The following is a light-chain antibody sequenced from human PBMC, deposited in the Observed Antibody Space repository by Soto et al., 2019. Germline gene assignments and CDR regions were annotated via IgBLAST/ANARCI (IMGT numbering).Light chain of an antibody. V-gene: IGKV1-39*01. CDR2: AAS. J-gene: IGKJ1*01. Sequence: DIQMTQSPSSLSTSVGDRVTITCRASQSISTYLNWYQQKPGKAPKLLIYAASSLQSGVPSRFSGSGSGTDFTLTISSLQPEDFVTYYCLQDHDDSWTFGQGTKVDIK. CDR1: QSISTY. CDR3: LQDHDDSWT.